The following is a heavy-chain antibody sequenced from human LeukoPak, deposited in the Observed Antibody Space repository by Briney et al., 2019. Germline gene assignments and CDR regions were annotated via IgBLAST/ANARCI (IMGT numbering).Heavy chain of an antibody. Sequence: PSETLSLTCAVSGGSISSSNGWSWVRQPPGKGPEWIGEIYHSGSTNYNPSLKSRVTISVDKSKNQFSLKLSSVTAADTAVYYCARLDGTGGWFDPWGQGTLVTVSS. CDR2: IYHSGST. J-gene: IGHJ5*02. D-gene: IGHD3-10*01. CDR1: GGSISSSNG. V-gene: IGHV4-4*02. CDR3: ARLDGTGGWFDP.